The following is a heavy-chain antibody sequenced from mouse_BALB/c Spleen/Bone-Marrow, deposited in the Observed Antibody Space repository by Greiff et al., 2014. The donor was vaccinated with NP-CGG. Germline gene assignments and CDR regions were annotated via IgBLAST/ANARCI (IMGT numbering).Heavy chain of an antibody. CDR2: IWAGGST. CDR3: ARVYLWYFDV. D-gene: IGHD2-3*01. CDR1: GFSLTSYG. J-gene: IGHJ1*01. Sequence: VQRVESGPGLVAPSQSLSITCTVSGFSLTSYGVHWVRQPPGKGLEWLGVIWAGGSTNYNSALMSRLSISKDNSRSQVLLKMNSLQTDDTAMYYCARVYLWYFDVWGAGTTVTVSS. V-gene: IGHV2-9*02.